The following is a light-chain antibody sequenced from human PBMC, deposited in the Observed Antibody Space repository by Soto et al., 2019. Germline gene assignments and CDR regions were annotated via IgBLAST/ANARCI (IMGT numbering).Light chain of an antibody. CDR3: QQYGTSPRT. CDR2: GAS. V-gene: IGKV3-20*01. J-gene: IGKJ1*01. CDR1: QSVSSSY. Sequence: EIVLTQSPGTLSLSPGERATLSSRPSQSVSSSYLAWYQQKPGQAPRLLIYGASSRATGIPDRFSGSGSGTDFNLTISRLESGDFAVYYCQQYGTSPRTFGQGTKVDIK.